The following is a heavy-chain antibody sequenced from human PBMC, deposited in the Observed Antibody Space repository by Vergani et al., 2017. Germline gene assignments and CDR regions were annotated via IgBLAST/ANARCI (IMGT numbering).Heavy chain of an antibody. J-gene: IGHJ4*02. D-gene: IGHD1-14*01. CDR3: ARSIVSRNTPDYFDN. CDR1: GGSLSGYY. CDR2: VEDSGYF. V-gene: IGHV4-59*01. Sequence: QVQLQESGPGLVRPSETLSLTCTVSGGSLSGYYWNWIRQPPGEGLEWIGYVEDSGYFNYNPSLKTRVSMSSDTSNNQFSLMLSSVTVADTAVYYCARSIVSRNTPDYFDNWGQGTLVTVSS.